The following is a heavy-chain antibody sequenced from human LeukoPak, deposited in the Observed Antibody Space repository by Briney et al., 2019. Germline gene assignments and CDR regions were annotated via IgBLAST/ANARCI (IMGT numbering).Heavy chain of an antibody. J-gene: IGHJ4*02. D-gene: IGHD3-3*01. CDR3: AKDTGVQFLEPAF. CDR1: GFTFKTYG. CDR2: IWFDGSVK. Sequence: GGSLRLSCAASGFTFKTYGMHWVRQAPGQGLEWVAAIWFDGSVKHYSDAVKGRFTISRDDSLNTLYLQMNSLRVEDTAIYYCAKDTGVQFLEPAFWGQGTLVTVSS. V-gene: IGHV3-33*06.